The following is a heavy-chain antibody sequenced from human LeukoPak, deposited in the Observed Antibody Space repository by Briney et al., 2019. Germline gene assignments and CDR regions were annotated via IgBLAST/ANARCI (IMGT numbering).Heavy chain of an antibody. CDR2: ISGSGGST. J-gene: IGHJ5*02. Sequence: PGGSLRLSCAASGFTFSSYAMSWVRQAPGKGLEWVSAISGSGGSTYYADSVKGRFTISRDNSKNTLYLQMNSLRAEDTAVYYCAKVRGDIVVVVAATGWFDPRGQGTLVTVSS. V-gene: IGHV3-23*01. CDR3: AKVRGDIVVVVAATGWFDP. D-gene: IGHD2-15*01. CDR1: GFTFSSYA.